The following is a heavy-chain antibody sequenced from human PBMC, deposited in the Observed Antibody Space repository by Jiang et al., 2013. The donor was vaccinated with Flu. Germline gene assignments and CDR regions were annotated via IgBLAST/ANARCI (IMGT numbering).Heavy chain of an antibody. J-gene: IGHJ5*02. V-gene: IGHV1-18*01. CDR2: ISAYNGNT. CDR1: GYTFTSYA. Sequence: VKVSCKASGYTFTSYAFSWVRQAPGQGLEWMGWISAYNGNTNYAQKFHGRVTMTIETSTSTASMELRSLRSDDTAVYYCARGSYDIGIGGWFDPWGQGTLVTVSS. D-gene: IGHD3-9*01. CDR3: ARGSYDIGIGGWFDP.